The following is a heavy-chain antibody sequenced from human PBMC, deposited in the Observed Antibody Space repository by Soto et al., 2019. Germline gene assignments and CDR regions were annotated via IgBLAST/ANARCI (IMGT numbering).Heavy chain of an antibody. CDR1: GGSISSYY. CDR2: IYYSGST. J-gene: IGHJ5*02. CDR3: ARGPLGLIVYAQRGWFDP. D-gene: IGHD2-8*01. Sequence: QVQLQESGPGLVKPSETLSLTCTVSGGSISSYYWSWIRQPPGKGLEWIGYIYYSGSTNYNPSLKSRVTISLDTSKHQFSLKLSSVTAADTAVYYCARGPLGLIVYAQRGWFDPWGQGTLVTVCS. V-gene: IGHV4-59*01.